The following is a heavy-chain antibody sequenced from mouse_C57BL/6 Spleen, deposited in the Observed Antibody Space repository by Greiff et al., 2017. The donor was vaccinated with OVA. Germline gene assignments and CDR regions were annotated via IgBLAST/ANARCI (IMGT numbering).Heavy chain of an antibody. D-gene: IGHD1-1*01. Sequence: VKLMESGAELARPGASVKLSCKASGYTFTSSGISWVKQRTGKGLEWIGEIYTRSGNTYYKEKFKGKGTLTADKSSSTAYMELRSLTSEDSAVYFCANLLLRPDYWGQGTTLTVSS. CDR1: GYTFTSSG. J-gene: IGHJ2*01. CDR2: IYTRSGNT. V-gene: IGHV1-81*01. CDR3: ANLLLRPDY.